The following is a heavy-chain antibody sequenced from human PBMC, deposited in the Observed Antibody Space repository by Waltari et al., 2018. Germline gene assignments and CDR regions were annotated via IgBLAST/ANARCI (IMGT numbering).Heavy chain of an antibody. D-gene: IGHD6-6*01. CDR2: IYHSEST. CDR3: ARFAMTEYSSSSEVDY. V-gene: IGHV4-38-2*01. Sequence: QVQLQESGPGLVKPSETLSLTCAVSGYSISSGYYWGWIRQPPGKGLEWIGSIYHSESTYYNPSLKSRVTISVDTSKNQFSLKLSSVTAADTAVYYCARFAMTEYSSSSEVDYWGQGTLVTVSS. CDR1: GYSISSGYY. J-gene: IGHJ4*02.